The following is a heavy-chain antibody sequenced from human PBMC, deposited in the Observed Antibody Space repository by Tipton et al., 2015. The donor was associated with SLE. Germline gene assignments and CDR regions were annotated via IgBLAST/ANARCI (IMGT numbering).Heavy chain of an antibody. V-gene: IGHV4-39*07. CDR3: ARELAGGFDY. Sequence: TLSLTCTVSGGSISSSSYYWGWIRQPPGKGLEWIGKIYYSGSTYYNPSLKSRVTISVDTSKNQFSLKLSPVTAADTAVYYCARELAGGFDYWGQGTLVTVSS. CDR1: GGSISSSSYY. J-gene: IGHJ4*02. CDR2: IYYSGST. D-gene: IGHD3-10*01.